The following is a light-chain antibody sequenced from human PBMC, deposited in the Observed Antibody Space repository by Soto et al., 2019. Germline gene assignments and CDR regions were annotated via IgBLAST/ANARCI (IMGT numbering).Light chain of an antibody. CDR2: DVS. CDR1: SSDVGSYKY. V-gene: IGLV2-14*01. J-gene: IGLJ1*01. Sequence: QSVLTQPASVSGSPGQSITIPCTGTSSDVGSYKYVSWYQQHPGQAPKLMIYDVSNRPSGVSDRFSGSKSGNTASLTISGLQAEDEADYYCNSYTGTSALVFGTGTKVTVL. CDR3: NSYTGTSALV.